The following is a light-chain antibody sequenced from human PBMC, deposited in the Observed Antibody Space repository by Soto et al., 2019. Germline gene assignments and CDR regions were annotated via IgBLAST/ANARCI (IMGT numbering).Light chain of an antibody. J-gene: IGLJ1*01. CDR1: SSDVGVNNY. CDR3: SSFTGTSYV. V-gene: IGLV2-14*01. CDR2: DVS. Sequence: QSVLTQPASVSGSPGQSITISCTGASSDVGVNNYVSWYQQYPGKAPKLMVCDVSNRPSGVSNRFSGSKSGNTASLTISGLQAEDEADYYCSSFTGTSYVFGTGTKLTVL.